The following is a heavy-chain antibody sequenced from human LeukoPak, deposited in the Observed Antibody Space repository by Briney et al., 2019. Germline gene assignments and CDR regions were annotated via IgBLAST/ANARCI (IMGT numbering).Heavy chain of an antibody. D-gene: IGHD2-8*01. CDR2: ISSSGSTI. V-gene: IGHV3-11*01. Sequence: GGSLRLSCAASGFTFSDYYMSWIRQAPGKGLEWVSYISSSGSTIYYADSVKGRFTISRDNAKNTLYLQMNSLRAEDTAVYYCAKLMVSYYFDYWGQGTLVTVSS. CDR3: AKLMVSYYFDY. CDR1: GFTFSDYY. J-gene: IGHJ4*02.